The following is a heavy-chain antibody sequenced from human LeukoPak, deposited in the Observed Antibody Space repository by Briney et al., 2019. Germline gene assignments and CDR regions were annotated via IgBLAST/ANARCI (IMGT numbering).Heavy chain of an antibody. V-gene: IGHV3-74*01. Sequence: TGGSLRLSCAASGFTFRSFWMHWVRQTPGEGLVGVSRMNGEESNTTYADSVKGRFTPSRDTAKTTVYLQINSLRAEDTAVYYCARGSGSYSSDAFDIWGQGTMVTVSS. J-gene: IGHJ3*02. CDR3: ARGSGSYSSDAFDI. CDR2: MNGEESNT. D-gene: IGHD3-10*01. CDR1: GFTFRSFW.